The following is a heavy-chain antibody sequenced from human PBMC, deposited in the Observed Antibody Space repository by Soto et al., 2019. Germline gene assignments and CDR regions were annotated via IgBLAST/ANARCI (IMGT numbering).Heavy chain of an antibody. CDR1: GGTFSSYA. D-gene: IGHD6-13*01. V-gene: IGHV1-69*01. J-gene: IGHJ6*02. CDR2: IIPIFGTA. CDR3: AKVWGSSWYGGSPYYYGMDV. Sequence: QVQLVQSGAEVKKPGSSVKVSCKASGGTFSSYAISWVRQAPGQGLEWMGGIIPIFGTANYAQKFQGRVTITADESTSTAYMELSSLRSEDTAVYYCAKVWGSSWYGGSPYYYGMDVWGQGTTVTVSS.